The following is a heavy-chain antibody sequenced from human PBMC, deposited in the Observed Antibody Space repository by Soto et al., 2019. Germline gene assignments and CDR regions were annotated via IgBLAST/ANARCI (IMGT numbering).Heavy chain of an antibody. J-gene: IGHJ4*02. D-gene: IGHD3-22*01. CDR3: ARVMIRSRIDH. Sequence: QKQLQESGPGLLKPSETLSLTCTVSGGSISSTSYYWGWIRQPPGKGLEWIGNIYYSGSTYYNPSLKSRVTVSVDTSNNQFSLRLTSVTSADTAVYYYARVMIRSRIDHWGQGTLVTVPS. CDR2: IYYSGST. V-gene: IGHV4-39*01. CDR1: GGSISSTSYY.